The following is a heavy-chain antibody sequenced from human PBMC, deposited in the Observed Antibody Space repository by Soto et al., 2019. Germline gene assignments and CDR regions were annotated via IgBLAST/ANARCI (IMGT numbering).Heavy chain of an antibody. Sequence: ASVKVSCKASGYTFTSYGISWVRQAPGQGLEWMGWISAYNGNTNYAQKLQGRVTMTTDTSTSTAYMELRSLRSDDTAVYYCARDRAYCGGDCPENILYSGQGTLVTVSS. CDR2: ISAYNGNT. CDR3: ARDRAYCGGDCPENILY. J-gene: IGHJ4*02. V-gene: IGHV1-18*01. CDR1: GYTFTSYG. D-gene: IGHD2-21*02.